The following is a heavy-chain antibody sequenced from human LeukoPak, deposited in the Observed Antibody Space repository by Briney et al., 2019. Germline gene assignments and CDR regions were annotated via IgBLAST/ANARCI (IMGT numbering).Heavy chain of an antibody. Sequence: GGSLRLSCAASGFTFSSYSMSWVRQAPGKGLEWVSYISSSSATIYYTDSVKVRFTISRDNAKNSLYLQMNSLRVDDMAVYYCARLSLDYDSSGSYRYYYYMDVWGKGTTVTVSS. CDR1: GFTFSSYS. D-gene: IGHD3-22*01. J-gene: IGHJ6*03. CDR3: ARLSLDYDSSGSYRYYYYMDV. CDR2: ISSSSATI. V-gene: IGHV3-48*01.